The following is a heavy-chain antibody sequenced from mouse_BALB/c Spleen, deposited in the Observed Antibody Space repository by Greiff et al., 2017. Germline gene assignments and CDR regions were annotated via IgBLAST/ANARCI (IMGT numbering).Heavy chain of an antibody. CDR3: ARRRPYGYFYAMDY. V-gene: IGHV5-12-1*01. J-gene: IGHJ4*01. CDR2: ISSGGGST. CDR1: GFAFSSYD. Sequence: EVKLVESGGGLVKPGGSLKLSCAASGFAFSSYDMSWVRQTPEKRLEWVAYISSGGGSTYYPDTVKGRFTISRDNAKNTLYLQMSSLKSEDTAMYYCARRRPYGYFYAMDYWGQGTSVTVSS. D-gene: IGHD2-2*01.